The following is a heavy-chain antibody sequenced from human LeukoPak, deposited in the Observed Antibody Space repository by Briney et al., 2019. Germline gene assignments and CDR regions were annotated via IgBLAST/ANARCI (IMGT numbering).Heavy chain of an antibody. CDR2: INTYKGNT. CDR1: GYTFTDFG. Sequence: GASVKVSCKASGYTFTDFGISWVRQAPGQGLEWMGWINTYKGNTNYGQRFQGRFTMTIDTATNTAFMVLRSLRSDDTAVYYWARDQRVGVTAFYRPFDPWGQGTPVTVSS. D-gene: IGHD2-21*02. V-gene: IGHV1-18*01. J-gene: IGHJ5*02. CDR3: ARDQRVGVTAFYRPFDP.